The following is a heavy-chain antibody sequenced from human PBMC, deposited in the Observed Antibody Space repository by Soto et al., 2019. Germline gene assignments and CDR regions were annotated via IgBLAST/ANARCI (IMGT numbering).Heavy chain of an antibody. V-gene: IGHV3-7*01. D-gene: IGHD3-10*01. CDR2: IRQYGDET. J-gene: IGHJ4*02. CDR3: ATGGSGTYYLGPLDY. Sequence: EVKLVESGGGLVLPGGSLRLSCVGSAFSLKTYWMAWVRQAPGKGLECVANIRQYGDETFYVDSVKGRFTISRDNANNSVYLQMDNLRAEDTVVYYCATGGSGTYYLGPLDYWGQGIMVIVSS. CDR1: AFSLKTYW.